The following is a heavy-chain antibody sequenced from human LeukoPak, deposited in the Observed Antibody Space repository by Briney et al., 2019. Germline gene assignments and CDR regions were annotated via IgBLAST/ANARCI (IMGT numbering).Heavy chain of an antibody. J-gene: IGHJ3*02. D-gene: IGHD3-10*01. Sequence: GGSLRLSCAASGFTFSSYWMSWVRQAPGKGLEWVANIKQDGSEKYYVDSVKGRFIISRDNAKNSLYLQMNSLRAEDTAVYYCARLSGSYYNVDAFDIWGQGTMVTVSS. V-gene: IGHV3-7*03. CDR2: IKQDGSEK. CDR3: ARLSGSYYNVDAFDI. CDR1: GFTFSSYW.